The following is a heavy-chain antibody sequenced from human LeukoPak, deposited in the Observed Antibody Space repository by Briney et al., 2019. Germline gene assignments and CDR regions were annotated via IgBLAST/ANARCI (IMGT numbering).Heavy chain of an antibody. CDR3: VRDRRYGSGSYYSGFYYGMDV. CDR2: ISHSGSA. V-gene: IGHV4-59*13. Sequence: KPSETLSLTCTVSGGSINGYYWSWIRQPPGKGLEWIGYISHSGSADYNPSLKSRVAISIDTPKSQFSLNLTSVTAADTAVYYCVRDRRYGSGSYYSGFYYGMDVWGQGTTIIVSS. J-gene: IGHJ6*02. D-gene: IGHD3-10*01. CDR1: GGSINGYY.